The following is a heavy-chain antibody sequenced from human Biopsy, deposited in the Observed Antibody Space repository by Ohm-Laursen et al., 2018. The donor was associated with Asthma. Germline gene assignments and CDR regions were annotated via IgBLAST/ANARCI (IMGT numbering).Heavy chain of an antibody. Sequence: GSSVKVSCNASGDTFSNYPFTWVRQAPGQGLEWMGGIIPIFDTPNSAQKFQGRVTITADESTSTGYMELSSLRSEDTAVYYCASSGGNYGFYGMDVWGQGTTVTVSS. CDR2: IIPIFDTP. CDR3: ASSGGNYGFYGMDV. V-gene: IGHV1-69*01. D-gene: IGHD4-11*01. CDR1: GDTFSNYP. J-gene: IGHJ6*02.